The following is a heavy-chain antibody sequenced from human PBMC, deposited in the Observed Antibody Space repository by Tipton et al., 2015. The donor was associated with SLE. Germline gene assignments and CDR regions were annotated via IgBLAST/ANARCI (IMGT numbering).Heavy chain of an antibody. V-gene: IGHV4-59*11. CDR3: ARDMAGDY. CDR1: GGSISSHY. CDR2: IYYSGST. J-gene: IGHJ4*02. Sequence: TLSLTCTVSGGSISSHYWSWIRQPPGKGLEWIGYIYYSGSTNYNPSLKSRVTISVDTSKNQFSLKLSSVTAADTAVYYCARDMAGDYWGQGTLVTVSS. D-gene: IGHD3-10*01.